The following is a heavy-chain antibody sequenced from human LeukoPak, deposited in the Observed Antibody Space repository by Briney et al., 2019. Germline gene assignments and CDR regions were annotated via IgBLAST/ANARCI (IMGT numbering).Heavy chain of an antibody. V-gene: IGHV4-59*01. CDR3: ARVSCSSTSCPRRDALDV. Sequence: SETLSLTCTVSGGSISYYYWSWIRQPPGKGLEWIGYIYYSGSTNYNPSLKSRVTISVDTSKNQFSLNPTSVTTADTAVYYCARVSCSSTSCPRRDALDVWGQGTMVTVSS. J-gene: IGHJ3*01. CDR1: GGSISYYY. CDR2: IYYSGST. D-gene: IGHD2-2*01.